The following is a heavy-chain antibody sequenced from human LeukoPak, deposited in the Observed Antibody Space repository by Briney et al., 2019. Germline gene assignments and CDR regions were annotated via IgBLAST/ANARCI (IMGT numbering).Heavy chain of an antibody. CDR3: AREPYGSGSRDAFDI. J-gene: IGHJ3*02. Sequence: PSETLSLTCNVSGGSITSRGHYWGWIRQPPGMGLEWIGSVYYTGTTYYNPSLKSRVTISVDRSKNQFSLKLSSVTAADTAVYYCAREPYGSGSRDAFDIWGQGTMVTVSS. D-gene: IGHD3-10*01. V-gene: IGHV4-39*07. CDR1: GGSITSRGHY. CDR2: VYYTGTT.